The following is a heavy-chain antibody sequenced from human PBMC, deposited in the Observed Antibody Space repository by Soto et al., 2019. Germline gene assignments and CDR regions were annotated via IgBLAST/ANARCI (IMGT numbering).Heavy chain of an antibody. V-gene: IGHV1-2*02. CDR2: INPNSGGT. J-gene: IGHJ4*02. D-gene: IGHD3-3*01. CDR1: GYTFTGYY. CDR3: ARTTYYNFWRIHY. Sequence: ASVKVSCKASGYTFTGYYMHWVRQAPGQGLEWMGWINPNSGGTNYAQKFQGRVTMTRDTSIGTAYMELSRLRSDDTAVYYCARTTYYNFWRIHYWGQGAQVTVSS.